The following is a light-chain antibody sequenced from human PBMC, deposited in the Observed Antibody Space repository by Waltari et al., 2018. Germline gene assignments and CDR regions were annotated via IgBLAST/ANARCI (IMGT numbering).Light chain of an antibody. V-gene: IGLV2-11*01. CDR1: TGDIGGYVF. J-gene: IGLJ2*01. CDR3: SSYSDTNL. CDR2: QVN. Sequence: QAALTQPRPVSGAPGQSVTISCTGPTGDIGGYVFVSWYQQHPGTAPKLSIYQVNKRPSGVSDRFSGSKSGNTASLTISGLQAEDEADYYCSSYSDTNLFGGGTRLTVL.